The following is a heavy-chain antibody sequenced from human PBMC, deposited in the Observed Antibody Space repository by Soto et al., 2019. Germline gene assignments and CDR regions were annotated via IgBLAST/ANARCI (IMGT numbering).Heavy chain of an antibody. CDR2: IYYSGST. J-gene: IGHJ6*02. D-gene: IGHD4-17*01. V-gene: IGHV4-59*01. Sequence: PTETLXLTCTVSDGSISRYYWSWIRQPPGKGLEWIGYIYYSGSTNYNPSLKSRVTISVDTSKNQFSLKLSSVTAADTAVYYCARVGRDYGDSIYYYGMAVWGQGTTVTVSS. CDR1: DGSISRYY. CDR3: ARVGRDYGDSIYYYGMAV.